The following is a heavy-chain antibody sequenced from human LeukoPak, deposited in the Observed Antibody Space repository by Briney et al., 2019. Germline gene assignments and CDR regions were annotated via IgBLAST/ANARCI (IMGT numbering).Heavy chain of an antibody. J-gene: IGHJ6*04. V-gene: IGHV3-30*04. CDR3: ARVDCSSTSCWGSYYGMDV. CDR2: ISYDGSNK. CDR1: GFTFSSYA. Sequence: GGSLRLSCAASGFTFSSYAMHWVRQAPGEGLEWVAVISYDGSNKYYADSVKGRFTISRDNSKNTLYLQMNSLRAEDTAVYYCARVDCSSTSCWGSYYGMDVWGKGTTVTVSS. D-gene: IGHD2-2*01.